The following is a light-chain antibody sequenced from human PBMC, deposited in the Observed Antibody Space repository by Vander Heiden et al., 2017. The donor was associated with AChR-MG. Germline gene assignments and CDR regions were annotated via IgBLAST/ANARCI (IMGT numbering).Light chain of an antibody. CDR1: QSLLHSTGYNY. V-gene: IGKV2-28*01. CDR3: MQDLQTWT. Sequence: DIVMTQSPLSLPVTPGEPASISCRSSQSLLHSTGYNYLDWYLQKPGQSPQLLIYLGSNRAAGVPDRFSGSGAGTDFTLKISRVEAGDVGVYYCMQDLQTWTFGQGTKVEIK. J-gene: IGKJ1*01. CDR2: LGS.